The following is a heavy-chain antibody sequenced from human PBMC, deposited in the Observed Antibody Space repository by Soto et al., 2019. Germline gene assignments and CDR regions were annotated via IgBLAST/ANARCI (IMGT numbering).Heavy chain of an antibody. CDR1: RFTFGNYW. Sequence: GGSLRLSCVGSRFTFGNYWMHWVRQSPGKGLVWVSSINGDGSSTTYADSVEGRFTVSRDSANNTLHLQMNSLRVEDTAVYYCVRDAGHRNDYWGQGTLVTVSS. CDR2: INGDGSST. V-gene: IGHV3-74*03. J-gene: IGHJ4*02. CDR3: VRDAGHRNDY.